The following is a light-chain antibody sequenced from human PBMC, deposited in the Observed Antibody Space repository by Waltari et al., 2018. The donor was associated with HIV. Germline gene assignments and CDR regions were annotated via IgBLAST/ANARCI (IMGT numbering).Light chain of an antibody. J-gene: IGLJ1*01. V-gene: IGLV3-10*01. CDR3: FSTDSSGNHYV. CDR2: EDT. Sequence: SYELTQPPSVSVSPGQTARITWFGELLPRKYAYWYQQKSGQAPVLVIHEDTKRPSGIPERFSGSSSGTVATLTITGAQVEDGADYYCFSTDSSGNHYVFGTGTKVTVL. CDR1: LLPRKY.